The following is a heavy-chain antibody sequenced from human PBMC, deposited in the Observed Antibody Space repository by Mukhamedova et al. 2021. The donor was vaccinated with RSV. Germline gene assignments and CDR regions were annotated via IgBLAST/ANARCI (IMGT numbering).Heavy chain of an antibody. V-gene: IGHV1-69*01. CDR2: IIPIFGTA. J-gene: IGHJ6*02. Sequence: GIIPIFGTANYAQKFQGRATITADESTSTAYMELSSLRSEDTAVYYCARDPPARRDYYYGMDVWGQGTTVTVSS. CDR3: ARDPPARRDYYYGMDV.